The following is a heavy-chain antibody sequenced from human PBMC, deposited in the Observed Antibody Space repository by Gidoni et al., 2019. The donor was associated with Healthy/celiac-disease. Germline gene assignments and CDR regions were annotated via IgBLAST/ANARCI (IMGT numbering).Heavy chain of an antibody. CDR3: ARAWGDYDFWSGYWGLRQDDAFDI. Sequence: QVQLVQSGAEVKKPGASVKVSCKDSGYTLTGYDMTWVHLAPGQGLEWMGWINPNSGGTNYAQKFQGRVTMTRDTSISTAYMELSRLRSDDTAVYYCARAWGDYDFWSGYWGLRQDDAFDIWGQGTMVTVSS. D-gene: IGHD3-3*01. V-gene: IGHV1-2*02. CDR2: INPNSGGT. CDR1: GYTLTGYD. J-gene: IGHJ3*02.